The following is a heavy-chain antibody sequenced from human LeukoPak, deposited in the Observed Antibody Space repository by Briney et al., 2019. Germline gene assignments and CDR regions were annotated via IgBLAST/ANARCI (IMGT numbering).Heavy chain of an antibody. CDR1: GFPLSHCP. J-gene: IGHJ6*02. Sequence: GGSLRLSCAACGFPLSHCPMLWVREAPGEGLVWVALISSEGTNIQYADSLKGRFTISRDNYKNTLYLQMNSLRVDDRAVYYCARDLPPEDVWGQGTTVTVS. CDR2: ISSEGTNI. CDR3: ARDLPPEDV. V-gene: IGHV3-30-3*01.